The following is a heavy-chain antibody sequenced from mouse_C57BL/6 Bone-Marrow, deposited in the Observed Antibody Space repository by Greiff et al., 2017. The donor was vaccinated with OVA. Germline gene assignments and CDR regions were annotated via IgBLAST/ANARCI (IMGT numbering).Heavy chain of an antibody. D-gene: IGHD2-2*01. Sequence: QVQLQQSGPELVKPGASVKLSCKASGYAFSSSWMNWVKQRPGKGLEWIGRIYPGDGDTNYNGKFKGKATLTADKSSSTAYMQLSSLTSEDAAVYFCARYGYPYYFDYWGQGTTLTVSS. V-gene: IGHV1-82*01. J-gene: IGHJ2*01. CDR3: ARYGYPYYFDY. CDR2: IYPGDGDT. CDR1: GYAFSSSW.